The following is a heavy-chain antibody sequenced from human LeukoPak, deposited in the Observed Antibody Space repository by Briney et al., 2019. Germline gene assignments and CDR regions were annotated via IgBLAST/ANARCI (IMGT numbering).Heavy chain of an antibody. CDR3: ARDRGLLWFGDPSRIFYYYMDV. CDR2: IIPIFGTA. Sequence: ASVKVSCKASGGTFSSYAISWVRQAPGQGLEWMGGIIPIFGTANYAQKFQGRATITADESTSTAYMELSSLRSEDTAVYYCARDRGLLWFGDPSRIFYYYMDVWGKGTTVTVSS. V-gene: IGHV1-69*13. CDR1: GGTFSSYA. D-gene: IGHD3-10*01. J-gene: IGHJ6*03.